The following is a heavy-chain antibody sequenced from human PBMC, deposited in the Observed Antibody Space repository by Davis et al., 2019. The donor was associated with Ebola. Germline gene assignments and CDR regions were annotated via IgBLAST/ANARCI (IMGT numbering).Heavy chain of an antibody. CDR2: IAPHDGDT. V-gene: IGHV1-18*01. CDR1: GYSFVGYG. D-gene: IGHD2-15*01. J-gene: IGHJ4*02. Sequence: ASVKVSCKASGYSFVGYGIAWVRQAPGQGLEWMRWIAPHDGDTNYAQDFLGRVTMTTDTSTTTASMELSSLRSDDTAVYYCARRKCGNTCYSEHYLDYWGQGTLVTVSS. CDR3: ARRKCGNTCYSEHYLDY.